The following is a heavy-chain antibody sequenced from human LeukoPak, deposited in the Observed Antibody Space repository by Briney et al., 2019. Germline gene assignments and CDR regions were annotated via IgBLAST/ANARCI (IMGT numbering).Heavy chain of an antibody. Sequence: GGSLRLSCAASGFTFNDYYMSWIRQAPGNGLEWLSYINIGGTNTHYADSVKGRFTISRDNAKKSLYLEMNNLRAEDTAVYYCATDGAGFDTWGQGVLVTVSS. CDR3: ATDGAGFDT. CDR1: GFTFNDYY. CDR2: INIGGTNT. V-gene: IGHV3-11*01. J-gene: IGHJ5*02.